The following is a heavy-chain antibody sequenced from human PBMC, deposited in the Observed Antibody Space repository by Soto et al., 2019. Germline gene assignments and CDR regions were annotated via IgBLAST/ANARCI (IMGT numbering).Heavy chain of an antibody. CDR3: ARDRGYRSGSFGS. CDR1: GGSISGYY. D-gene: IGHD5-18*01. Sequence: SETLSLTCLVSGGSISGYYWSWFRQPAGKELEWIGRIYSDGTTNYNPSLKGRGTMSVDTSKKQISLKLTSVTAADTAMYYRARDRGYRSGSFGSWGQGVLVTVSS. V-gene: IGHV4-4*07. CDR2: IYSDGTT. J-gene: IGHJ5*02.